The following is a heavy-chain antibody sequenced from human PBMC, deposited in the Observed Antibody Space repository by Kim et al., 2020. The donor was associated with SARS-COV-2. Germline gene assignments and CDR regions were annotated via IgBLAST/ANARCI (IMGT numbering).Heavy chain of an antibody. V-gene: IGHV3-48*03. CDR3: ARDAINYYDSSGYDYYYGMDV. J-gene: IGHJ6*02. D-gene: IGHD3-22*01. CDR2: ISSSGSTI. CDR1: GFTFSSYE. Sequence: GGSLRLSCAASGFTFSSYEMNWVRQAPGKGLEWVSYISSSGSTIYYADSVKGRFTISRDNAKNSLYLQMNSLRAEDTAVYYCARDAINYYDSSGYDYYYGMDVWGQGTTVTVSS.